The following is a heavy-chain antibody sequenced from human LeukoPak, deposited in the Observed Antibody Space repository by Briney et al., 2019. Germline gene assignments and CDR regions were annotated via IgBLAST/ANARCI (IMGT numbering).Heavy chain of an antibody. D-gene: IGHD3-22*01. Sequence: SETLSLTCAVYGGSFSGYYWSWIRQPPGKGLEWIGEINHSGSTNYNPSLKSRVTISVDTSKNQFSLKLSSVTAADTAVYYCAREYPRDSSALFFAYGGQGTLVTVSS. V-gene: IGHV4-34*01. CDR1: GGSFSGYY. J-gene: IGHJ4*02. CDR2: INHSGST. CDR3: AREYPRDSSALFFAY.